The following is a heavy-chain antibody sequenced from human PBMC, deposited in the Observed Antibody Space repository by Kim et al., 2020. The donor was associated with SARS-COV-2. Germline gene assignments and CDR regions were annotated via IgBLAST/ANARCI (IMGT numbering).Heavy chain of an antibody. V-gene: IGHV1-69*13. CDR2: IIPIFGTA. J-gene: IGHJ5*02. Sequence: SVKVSCKASGGTFSSYAISWVRQAPGQGLEWMGGIIPIFGTANYAQKFQGRVTITADESTSTAYMELSSLRSEDTAVYYCARGFVRSYNWFDPWGQGTLVTVSS. CDR3: ARGFVRSYNWFDP. CDR1: GGTFSSYA. D-gene: IGHD2-8*01.